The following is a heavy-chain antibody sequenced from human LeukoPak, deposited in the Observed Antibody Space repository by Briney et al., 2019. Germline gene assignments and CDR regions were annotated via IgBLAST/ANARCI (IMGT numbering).Heavy chain of an antibody. J-gene: IGHJ5*02. V-gene: IGHV4-39*01. CDR3: ARRRMVRGVLHYNWFDP. CDR2: IYYSGNT. CDR1: GVSISSSNSY. Sequence: PSETLSLTCTVSGVSISSSNSYWGWIRQPPGKGLEWIGSIYYSGNTYYNASLKSQVSISIDTSKNQFSLKLSSVTAADTAVYYCARRRMVRGVLHYNWFDPWGQGTLVTVSS. D-gene: IGHD3-10*01.